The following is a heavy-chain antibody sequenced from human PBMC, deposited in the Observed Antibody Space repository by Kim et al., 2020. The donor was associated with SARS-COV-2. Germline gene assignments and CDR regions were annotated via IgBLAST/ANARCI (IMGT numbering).Heavy chain of an antibody. V-gene: IGHV3-21*01. CDR3: ARDPVVGATDY. D-gene: IGHD1-26*01. J-gene: IGHJ4*02. CDR2: I. Sequence: IYYADSVKGRFTISRDNAKNSLYLQMNSLRAEDTAVYYCARDPVVGATDYWGQGTLVTVSS.